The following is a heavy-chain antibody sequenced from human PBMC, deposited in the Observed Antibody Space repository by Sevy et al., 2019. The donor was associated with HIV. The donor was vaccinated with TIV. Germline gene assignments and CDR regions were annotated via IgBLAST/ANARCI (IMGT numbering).Heavy chain of an antibody. Sequence: GSLRLSCAASGITFSSYAMSWVRQAPGKGLEWVSSISGKTGATYYADSVKGRFTISRDNPKNTLYLQMNSLRHEDTAVYYCAKGVVIVGARGFDYWGQGTLVTVSS. CDR2: ISGKTGAT. D-gene: IGHD1-26*01. CDR3: AKGVVIVGARGFDY. CDR1: GITFSSYA. J-gene: IGHJ4*02. V-gene: IGHV3-23*01.